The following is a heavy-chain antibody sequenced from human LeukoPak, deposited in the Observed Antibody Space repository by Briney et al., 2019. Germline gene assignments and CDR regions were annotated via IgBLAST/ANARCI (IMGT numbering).Heavy chain of an antibody. J-gene: IGHJ4*02. D-gene: IGHD6-13*01. CDR3: AKVSSTLAAAGALSFDY. V-gene: IGHV1-69-2*01. CDR2: VDPGDGEA. Sequence: ASVKVSCKASGYTFTDYFIHWAQQAPGKGLEWMGHVDPGDGEAVYADRFQRRVTFTADTSTGTAYMDVSSLTSDDSAVYYCAKVSSTLAAAGALSFDYWGQGTLVIVSS. CDR1: GYTFTDYF.